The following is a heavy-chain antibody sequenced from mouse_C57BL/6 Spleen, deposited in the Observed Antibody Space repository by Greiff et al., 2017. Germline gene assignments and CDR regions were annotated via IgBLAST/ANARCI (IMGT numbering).Heavy chain of an antibody. V-gene: IGHV1-54*01. CDR1: GYAFTNYL. J-gene: IGHJ3*01. Sequence: QVQLQQSGAELVRPGTSVKVSCKASGYAFTNYLIEWVKQRPGQGLEWIGVINPGSGGTNYNEKFKGKATLTADKSSSTAYMQLSSLTSEDSAVYFCARMRFAYWGQGTLVTVSA. CDR3: ARMRFAY. CDR2: INPGSGGT.